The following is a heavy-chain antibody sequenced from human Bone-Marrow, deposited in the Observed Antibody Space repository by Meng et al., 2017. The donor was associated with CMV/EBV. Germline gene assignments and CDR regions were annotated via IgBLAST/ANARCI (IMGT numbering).Heavy chain of an antibody. V-gene: IGHV3-74*01. CDR2: INIDGSNT. D-gene: IGHD6-13*01. CDR1: GFTFNNYW. J-gene: IGHJ3*02. Sequence: GESLKISCAASGFTFNNYWMHWVRQAPGTGLVWVSRINIDGSNTNYADSVKGRFTISRANAKKTLYLQMNSLRAEDTAVYYCARVSVAAAQTFDIWGQGTMVPVSS. CDR3: ARVSVAAAQTFDI.